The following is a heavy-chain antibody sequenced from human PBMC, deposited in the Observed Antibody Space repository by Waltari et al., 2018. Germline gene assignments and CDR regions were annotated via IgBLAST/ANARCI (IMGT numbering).Heavy chain of an antibody. D-gene: IGHD1-26*01. CDR1: GGSISSSSYY. J-gene: IGHJ5*02. CDR2: IYYSGRT. Sequence: QLQLQESGPGLVKPSETLSLTCTVSGGSISSSSYYWGWIRQPPGKGLEWIGSIYYSGRTYYNPSLKSRVTISVDTSKNQFSLKLSSVTAADTAVYYCARGPYSGSRRWFDPWGQGTLVTVSS. V-gene: IGHV4-39*07. CDR3: ARGPYSGSRRWFDP.